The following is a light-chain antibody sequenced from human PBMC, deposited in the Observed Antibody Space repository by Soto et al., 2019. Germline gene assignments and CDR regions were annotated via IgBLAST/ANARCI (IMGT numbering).Light chain of an antibody. CDR3: SSYAGSNSYV. CDR1: SSDVGGYNY. V-gene: IGLV2-8*01. J-gene: IGLJ1*01. CDR2: EVS. Sequence: QSVLTQPASASGSPGQSVTISCTGTSSDVGGYNYVSWYQQHPGKAPKLMIYEVSKRPSGVPDRFSGSKSGNTASLTVSGLLAEDEADYYCSSYAGSNSYVFGTGTKVTVL.